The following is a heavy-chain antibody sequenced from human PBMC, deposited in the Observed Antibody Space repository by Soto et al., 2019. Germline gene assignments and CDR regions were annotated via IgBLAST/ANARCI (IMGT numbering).Heavy chain of an antibody. V-gene: IGHV1-18*01. CDR2: ISAYNGNT. CDR3: AREYFHFWNGYPNNWFDP. D-gene: IGHD3-3*01. J-gene: IGHJ5*02. CDR1: GYTFTSYG. Sequence: GASVKVSCKASGYTFTSYGISWVRQAPGQGLEWMGWISAYNGNTNYAQKLQGRVTMTTDASTSTAYMELRSLRSDDTAVYYCAREYFHFWNGYPNNWFDPWGQGTLVTVSS.